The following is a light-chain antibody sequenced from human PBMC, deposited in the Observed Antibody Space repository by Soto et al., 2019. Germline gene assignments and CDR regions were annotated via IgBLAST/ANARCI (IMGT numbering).Light chain of an antibody. V-gene: IGLV2-8*01. Sequence: QSALAQPPSASGSPGQSVTISCTGTSTDVGGYNYVFWYQQHLGKAPKLMIYDVYVRPSGVPGRFSGSKSGNTASLTVSGLQDEDEADYYCCSYAGGNGYVFGTGTKLTVL. CDR2: DVY. CDR3: CSYAGGNGYV. J-gene: IGLJ1*01. CDR1: STDVGGYNY.